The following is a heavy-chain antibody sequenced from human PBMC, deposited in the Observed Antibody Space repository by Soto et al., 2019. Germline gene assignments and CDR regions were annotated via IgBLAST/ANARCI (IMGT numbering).Heavy chain of an antibody. V-gene: IGHV3-30-3*01. CDR3: ARDPRGGFGSGWYNFDY. CDR1: GFTFSSYA. Sequence: GGSLRLSCAASGFTFSSYAMHWVRQAPGKGLEWVAVISYDGSNKYYADSVKGRFTISRDNSKNTLYLQMNSLRAEDTAVYYCARDPRGGFGSGWYNFDYWGQGTLVTAPQ. D-gene: IGHD6-19*01. CDR2: ISYDGSNK. J-gene: IGHJ4*02.